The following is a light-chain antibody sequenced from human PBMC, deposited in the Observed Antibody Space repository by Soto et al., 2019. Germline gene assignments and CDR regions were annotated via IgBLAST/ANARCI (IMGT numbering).Light chain of an antibody. J-gene: IGKJ1*01. V-gene: IGKV1-5*03. CDR3: QHYNSYSEA. CDR1: RSISTY. CDR2: KAS. Sequence: DIQITQSPSSLSASVGDRVSIACRASRSISTYLNWYQQKPGKAPKLLIYKASTLKSGVPSRFSGSGSGTEFTLTISSLQPDDFATYYCQHYNSYSEAFGQGTKVDIK.